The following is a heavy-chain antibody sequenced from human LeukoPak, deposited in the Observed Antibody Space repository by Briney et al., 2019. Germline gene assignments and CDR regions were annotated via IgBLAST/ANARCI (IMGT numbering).Heavy chain of an antibody. CDR1: GFTFSSYE. D-gene: IGHD6-19*01. V-gene: IGHV3-48*03. Sequence: PGGSLRLSCAASGFTFSSYEMNWVRQAPGKGLEWVSYISSTGRSIYYADSVKGRFTISRDNVKNLLYLQMNSLRAEDTAVYYCARVQRGIAVALDYWGQGTLVTVSS. J-gene: IGHJ4*02. CDR3: ARVQRGIAVALDY. CDR2: ISSTGRSI.